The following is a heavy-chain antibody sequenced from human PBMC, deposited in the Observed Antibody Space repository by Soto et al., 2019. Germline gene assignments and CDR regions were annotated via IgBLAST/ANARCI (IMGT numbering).Heavy chain of an antibody. CDR3: ARRAGKEWFTAPSVWFHP. D-gene: IGHD3-3*01. J-gene: IGHJ5*02. Sequence: QLQLQESGPGLVKPSETLSLTCTVSGGSISSSSYYWGWMRQPPGKGLEWIGRIYYSGSTYYNPSRKSRVTISGDTAKNQFSLKLSSVTAADTAVYYCARRAGKEWFTAPSVWFHPWGQGTLVTVSS. V-gene: IGHV4-39*01. CDR2: IYYSGST. CDR1: GGSISSSSYY.